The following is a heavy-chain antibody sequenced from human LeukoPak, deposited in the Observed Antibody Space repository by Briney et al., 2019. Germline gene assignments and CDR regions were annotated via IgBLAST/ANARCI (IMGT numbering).Heavy chain of an antibody. J-gene: IGHJ4*02. Sequence: SGTLCLTCAVSGGSISSSNWWSWVRQPPGKGLEWIGEIYHSGSTNYNPSLKSRVAVSVDTSKNQFSLRLTSVTAADTSVYFCARAGGFTTHYFDSWGQGILVTVSS. D-gene: IGHD5-12*01. CDR1: GGSISSSNW. CDR2: IYHSGST. V-gene: IGHV4-4*02. CDR3: ARAGGFTTHYFDS.